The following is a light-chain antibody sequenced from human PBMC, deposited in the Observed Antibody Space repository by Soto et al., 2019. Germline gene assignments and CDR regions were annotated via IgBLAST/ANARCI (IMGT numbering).Light chain of an antibody. Sequence: QPVLTQPPSASASLGASVTLICTLSSGYISYEVDWYQQRPGKGPRFVMRVGTGGIVGSKGDGIPDRFSVLGSGLNRYLTIKNIQEEDESDYHCGADHGSGSNFVSVVFGGGTKLTVL. V-gene: IGLV9-49*01. CDR1: SGYISYE. CDR2: VGTGGIVG. J-gene: IGLJ2*01. CDR3: GADHGSGSNFVSVV.